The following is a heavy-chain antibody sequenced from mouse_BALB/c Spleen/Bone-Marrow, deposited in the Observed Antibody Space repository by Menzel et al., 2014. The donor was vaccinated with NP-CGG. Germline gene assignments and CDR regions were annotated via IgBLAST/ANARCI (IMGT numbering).Heavy chain of an antibody. CDR1: GYTFTEYI. CDR2: FYPGSGSI. CDR3: ARHEKANYGNYAMDY. V-gene: IGHV1-62-2*01. D-gene: IGHD1-1*01. Sequence: VQLQQSGAELVKRGASVKLSCKASGYTFTEYIIHWVKQRSGQGLEWIGWFYPGSGSIKYNEKFKDKATLTADKSSSTVYMELSRLTSEDSAVYFCARHEKANYGNYAMDYLGQGTSATVSS. J-gene: IGHJ4*01.